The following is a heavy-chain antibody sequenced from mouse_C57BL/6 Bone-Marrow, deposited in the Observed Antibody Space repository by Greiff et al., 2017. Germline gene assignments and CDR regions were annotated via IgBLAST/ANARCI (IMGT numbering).Heavy chain of an antibody. V-gene: IGHV5-2*01. CDR1: EYEFPSHD. CDR3: ARQATAWFAY. Sequence: DVKLVESGGGLVQPGESLKLSCESNEYEFPSHDMSWVRKTPEKRLALVAAINSDGGSTYYPDTMERRFIISRDNTKKTLYLQMSSLRSEDTALXYCARQATAWFAYWGQGTLVTVSA. J-gene: IGHJ3*01. CDR2: INSDGGST.